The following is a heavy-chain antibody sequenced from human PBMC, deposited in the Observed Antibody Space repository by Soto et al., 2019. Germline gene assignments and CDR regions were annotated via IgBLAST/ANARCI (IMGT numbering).Heavy chain of an antibody. CDR3: AKSYYDILTGSDYYYGMDV. CDR2: ISYDGSNK. D-gene: IGHD3-9*01. Sequence: GGSLRLSCAASGFTFSSYGMHWVRQAPGKGLEWVAVISYDGSNKYYAGSVKGRFTISRDNSKNTLYLQMNSLRAEDTAVYYCAKSYYDILTGSDYYYGMDVWGQGTTVTVSS. CDR1: GFTFSSYG. J-gene: IGHJ6*02. V-gene: IGHV3-30*18.